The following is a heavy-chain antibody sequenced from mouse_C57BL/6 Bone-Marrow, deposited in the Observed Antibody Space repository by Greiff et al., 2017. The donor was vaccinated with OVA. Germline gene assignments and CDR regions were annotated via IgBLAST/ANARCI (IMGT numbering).Heavy chain of an antibody. CDR1: GYTFTSYW. CDR2: IDPSDSYT. J-gene: IGHJ1*03. CDR3: ARTLCYSTWYFDV. Sequence: QVQLQQPGAELVMPGASVKLSCKASGYTFTSYWMHWVKQRPGQGLEWIGEIDPSDSYTNYNQKFKGKSTLTVDKSSSTAYMQLSSLTSEDSAVYYCARTLCYSTWYFDVWGTGTTVTVSS. D-gene: IGHD2-5*01. V-gene: IGHV1-69*01.